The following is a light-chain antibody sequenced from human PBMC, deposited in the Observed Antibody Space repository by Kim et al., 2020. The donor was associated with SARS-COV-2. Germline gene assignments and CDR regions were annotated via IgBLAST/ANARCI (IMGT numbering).Light chain of an antibody. CDR2: EDS. Sequence: KPLTIAYTRGGGNNVSNYVQWYQQRPGSAPTTVIYEDSRRPSGVPDRFSGSIDSSSNAASLTISGLQTEDEADYYCQSYDSNTQVVFGGGTQLTVL. CDR1: GGNNVSNY. CDR3: QSYDSNTQVV. V-gene: IGLV6-57*03. J-gene: IGLJ3*02.